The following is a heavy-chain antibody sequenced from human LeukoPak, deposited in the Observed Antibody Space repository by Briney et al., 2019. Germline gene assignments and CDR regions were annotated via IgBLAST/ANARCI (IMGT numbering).Heavy chain of an antibody. CDR1: GYTFTGYY. V-gene: IGHV1-2*04. CDR3: ARGDYYDSSGYYHREFDY. J-gene: IGHJ4*02. Sequence: GASVKVPCKASGYTFTGYYMHWVRQAPGQGLEWMGWINPNSGGTNYAQKFQGWVTMTRDTSISTAYMELSRLRSDDTAVYYCARGDYYDSSGYYHREFDYWGQGTLVTVSS. D-gene: IGHD3-22*01. CDR2: INPNSGGT.